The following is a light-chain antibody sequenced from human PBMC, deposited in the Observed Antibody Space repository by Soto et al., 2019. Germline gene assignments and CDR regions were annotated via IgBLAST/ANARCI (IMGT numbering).Light chain of an antibody. Sequence: EIVFTQSPGPPSLTPGERATLSCRASESVSDNYLAWYQQRSGQAPRLVIYGASSRASAVPDRFSGSGSGADFTLTISRLEPEDFAVYYCQQYGSSPLTFGGGTKVDIK. V-gene: IGKV3-20*01. CDR1: ESVSDNY. CDR3: QQYGSSPLT. CDR2: GAS. J-gene: IGKJ4*01.